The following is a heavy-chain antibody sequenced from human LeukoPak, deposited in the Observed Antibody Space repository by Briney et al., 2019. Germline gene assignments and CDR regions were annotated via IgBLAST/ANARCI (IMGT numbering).Heavy chain of an antibody. J-gene: IGHJ5*02. Sequence: GGSLRLSCAASGFTFSNYDMSWVRQAPGKGLEWVSSISDSGGSTYYADSVKGRFTTSRDNSKNTLYLQMTSLRAADTAVYYCAKDLSRAVAADWFDPWDQGSLVTVSS. CDR3: AKDLSRAVAADWFDP. D-gene: IGHD6-19*01. CDR1: GFTFSNYD. CDR2: ISDSGGST. V-gene: IGHV3-23*01.